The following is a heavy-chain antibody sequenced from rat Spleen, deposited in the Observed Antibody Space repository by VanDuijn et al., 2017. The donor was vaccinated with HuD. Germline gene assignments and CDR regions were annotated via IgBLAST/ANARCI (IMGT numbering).Heavy chain of an antibody. Sequence: QVQLKESGPDLVQPSQTLSLTCTVSGFSLSNYGVSWVRKPPGKGLEWIAAISSGGTTYHNSVFKTPLSISRDTSKSQVFLKMKRLQTEDTAMYFCSRSYYGYTHYFNYWGQGVMVTVSS. D-gene: IGHD1-7*01. J-gene: IGHJ2*01. CDR3: SRSYYGYTHYFNY. CDR1: GFSLSNYG. CDR2: ISSGGTT. V-gene: IGHV2S8*01.